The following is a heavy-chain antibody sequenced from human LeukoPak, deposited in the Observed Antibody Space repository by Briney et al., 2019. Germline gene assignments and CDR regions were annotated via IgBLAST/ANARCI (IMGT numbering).Heavy chain of an antibody. Sequence: GGSLRLSCAASGFTFSSYWMSWVRLAPGKGLECVANIKGDGSEKWYADSVKGRFTISRDNAQNSVHLQMNSLRAEDTAVYHCARDEYRSRWLHPWGQGTLVTVTS. CDR1: GFTFSSYW. CDR3: ARDEYRSRWLHP. D-gene: IGHD5-24*01. V-gene: IGHV3-7*01. CDR2: IKGDGSEK. J-gene: IGHJ5*02.